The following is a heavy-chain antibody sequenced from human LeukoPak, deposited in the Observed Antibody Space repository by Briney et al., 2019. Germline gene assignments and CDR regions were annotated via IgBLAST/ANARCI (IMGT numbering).Heavy chain of an antibody. V-gene: IGHV3-23*01. D-gene: IGHD3-22*01. CDR1: GFTFSSYA. J-gene: IGHJ3*02. CDR3: ARGGSSGYNYNAFDI. CDR2: ISGSGGST. Sequence: GGSLRLSCAASGFTFSSYAMSWVRQAPGKGLEWVSGISGSGGSTYYADSVKGRFTISRDNAKNSLYLQMNSLRAEDTAVYYCARGGSSGYNYNAFDIWGQGTMVTVSS.